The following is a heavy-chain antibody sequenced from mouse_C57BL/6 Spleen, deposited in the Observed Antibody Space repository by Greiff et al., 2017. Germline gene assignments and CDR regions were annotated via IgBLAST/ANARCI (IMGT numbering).Heavy chain of an antibody. CDR2: IYPRSGNT. D-gene: IGHD1-1*01. CDR3: AREAYYYGSSYDYAMDY. J-gene: IGHJ4*01. CDR1: GYTFTSYG. V-gene: IGHV1-81*01. Sequence: VKLMESGAELARPGASVKLSCKASGYTFTSYGISWVKQRTGQGLEWIGEIYPRSGNTYYNEKFKGKATLTADKSSSTAYMELRSLTSEDSAVXFCAREAYYYGSSYDYAMDYWGQGTSVTVSS.